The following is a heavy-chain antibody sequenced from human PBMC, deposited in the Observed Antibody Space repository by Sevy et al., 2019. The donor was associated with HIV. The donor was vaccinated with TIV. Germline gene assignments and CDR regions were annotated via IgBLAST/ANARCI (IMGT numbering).Heavy chain of an antibody. CDR1: GYTFTSYG. J-gene: IGHJ6*02. CDR2: ISAYNGKA. Sequence: ASVKVSCKASGYTFTSYGISWVRQAPGQGLEWMGWISAYNGKANYAQKLQGRVTMTTDTSTSTAYMELRSLRSDDTAGYYCAKPIGTVSKEYYYYGMDVWGQGTTVTVSS. D-gene: IGHD1-1*01. V-gene: IGHV1-18*01. CDR3: AKPIGTVSKEYYYYGMDV.